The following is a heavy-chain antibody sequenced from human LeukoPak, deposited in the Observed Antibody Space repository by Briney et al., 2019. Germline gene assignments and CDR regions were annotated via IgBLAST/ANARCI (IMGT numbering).Heavy chain of an antibody. V-gene: IGHV1-69*13. CDR2: IIPIFGTA. J-gene: IGHJ6*03. Sequence: GASVKVSCKASGGTFSSYAISWVRQAPGQGLEWMGGIIPIFGTANYAQKFQGRITITADESTSTAYMELSSLRSEDTAVYYCARGFYGDYVDYYYYMDVWGKGTTVTTSS. D-gene: IGHD4-17*01. CDR1: GGTFSSYA. CDR3: ARGFYGDYVDYYYYMDV.